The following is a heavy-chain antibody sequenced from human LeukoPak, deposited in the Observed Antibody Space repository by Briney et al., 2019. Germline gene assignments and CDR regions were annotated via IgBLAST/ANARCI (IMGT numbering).Heavy chain of an antibody. D-gene: IGHD3-9*01. CDR2: ISGSGGST. CDR3: AKAYYDILTGYGYYGMDV. J-gene: IGHJ6*02. CDR1: GFTFSSYA. V-gene: IGHV3-23*01. Sequence: GGSLRLSCAASGFTFSSYAMSWVRQAPGKGLEWVSAISGSGGSTYYADSVKGRFTISRDNSKNTLYLQMNSLRAEDTAVYYCAKAYYDILTGYGYYGMDVWGQGTTVTVSS.